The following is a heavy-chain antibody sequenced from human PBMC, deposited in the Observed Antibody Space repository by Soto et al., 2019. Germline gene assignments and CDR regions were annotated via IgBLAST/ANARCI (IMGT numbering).Heavy chain of an antibody. D-gene: IGHD3-22*01. J-gene: IGHJ4*02. CDR2: ILYDGSNK. Sequence: GGSLRLSCAASGFTFSSYAMHWVRQAPGKGLEWVAVILYDGSNKYYADSVKGRFTISRDNSKNTLYLQMNSLRAEDTAVYYCARDPAHYYDSSGYYPPQSHYFDYWGQGTLVTVSS. V-gene: IGHV3-30-3*01. CDR1: GFTFSSYA. CDR3: ARDPAHYYDSSGYYPPQSHYFDY.